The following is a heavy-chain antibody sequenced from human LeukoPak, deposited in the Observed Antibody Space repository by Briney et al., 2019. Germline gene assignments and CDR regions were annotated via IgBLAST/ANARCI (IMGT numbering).Heavy chain of an antibody. V-gene: IGHV3-23*01. CDR1: GVTLSSYA. CDR2: ISGSGGIT. J-gene: IGHJ4*02. CDR3: AKPITSGGYRFDY. D-gene: IGHD6-19*01. Sequence: GGSLRHSCVPSGVTLSSYAVSWVRPPPGKGLEWVSAISGSGGITYSADSVKGRFAISRDNSTTTLYLQSNSLRAEETAVYYCAKPITSGGYRFDYWGQGTLVTVSS.